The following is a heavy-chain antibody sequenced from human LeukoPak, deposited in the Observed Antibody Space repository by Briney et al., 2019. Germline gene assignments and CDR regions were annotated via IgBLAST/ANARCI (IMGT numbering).Heavy chain of an antibody. Sequence: GGSLRLSCAASGVTFSSYSMNWVRQAPGKGLEWVSYISSSSTIYYADSVKGRFTISRDNAKNSLYLQMNSLRAEDTAVYYCARDGDDTSGYFSPFDYWGQGTLVTVSS. CDR3: ARDGDDTSGYFSPFDY. CDR2: ISSSSTI. CDR1: GVTFSSYS. D-gene: IGHD3-22*01. V-gene: IGHV3-48*04. J-gene: IGHJ4*02.